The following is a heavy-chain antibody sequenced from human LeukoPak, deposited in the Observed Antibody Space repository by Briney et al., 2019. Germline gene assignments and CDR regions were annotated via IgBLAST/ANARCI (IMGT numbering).Heavy chain of an antibody. J-gene: IGHJ6*03. CDR1: GGSLSGYY. Sequence: PSETLSLTCAVYGGSLSGYYWSWIRQPPGKGLEWIGEINHSGSTNFNPSLKSRVTISVDTSKNQFSLKLSSVTAADTAVYYCARLGITMVRGVIMNYYYYYMDVWGKGTTVTISS. V-gene: IGHV4-34*01. CDR3: ARLGITMVRGVIMNYYYYYMDV. CDR2: INHSGST. D-gene: IGHD3-10*01.